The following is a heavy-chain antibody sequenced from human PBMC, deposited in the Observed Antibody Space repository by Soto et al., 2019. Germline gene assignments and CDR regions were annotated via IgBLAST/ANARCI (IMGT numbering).Heavy chain of an antibody. Sequence: GASVKVSCKASGYTFTSYGISWVRQAPGQGLEWMGWISAYNGNTNYAQKLQGRVTMTTDTSTSTAYMELRSLRSDDTAVYYCARDGVDCSSTGCYRNLYFDYWGQGTLVTVSS. CDR2: ISAYNGNT. J-gene: IGHJ4*02. CDR1: GYTFTSYG. CDR3: ARDGVDCSSTGCYRNLYFDY. D-gene: IGHD2-2*02. V-gene: IGHV1-18*01.